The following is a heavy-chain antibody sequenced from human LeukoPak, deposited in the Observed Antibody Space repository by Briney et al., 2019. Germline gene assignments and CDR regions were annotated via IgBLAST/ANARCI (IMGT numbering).Heavy chain of an antibody. CDR3: ARGSVDIVVVPAATHYYYYYMDV. J-gene: IGHJ6*03. Sequence: GSLRLSCAASGFTFSSYAMHWVRQPPGKGLEWIGEIYHSGSTNYNPSLKSRVTISVDKSKNQFSLKLSSVTAADTAVYYCARGSVDIVVVPAATHYYYYYMDVWGKGTTVTVSS. CDR2: IYHSGST. CDR1: GFTFSSYA. V-gene: IGHV4-4*02. D-gene: IGHD2-2*03.